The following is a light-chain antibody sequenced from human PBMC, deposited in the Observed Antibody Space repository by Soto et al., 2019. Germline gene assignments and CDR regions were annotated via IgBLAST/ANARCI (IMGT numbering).Light chain of an antibody. V-gene: IGKV3-15*01. J-gene: IGKJ2*01. CDR1: QSVSSN. CDR2: GAS. CDR3: QLYNNWPPYT. Sequence: EIVMTQSPATLSVSPGERATLSCRASQSVSSNFTWYQQKPGQAPRLLIYGASTSAAGIPARFSGSGSGTEFTLTISRMQSEDFAVCNCQLYNNWPPYTFGQGTKLEIK.